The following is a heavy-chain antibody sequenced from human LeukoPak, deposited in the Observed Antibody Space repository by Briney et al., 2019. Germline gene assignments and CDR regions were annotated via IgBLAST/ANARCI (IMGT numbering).Heavy chain of an antibody. CDR1: GYTFTGYY. J-gene: IGHJ4*02. D-gene: IGHD1-26*01. Sequence: ASVKVSCKASGYTFTGYYIHWVRQAPGQGLEWMGWINPNNGGTNSAQKFQGRVTLTRDTSITTAYMELSRLRSDDTVVYYCARSAGIVEPTDYWGQGTLVTVSS. CDR2: INPNNGGT. CDR3: ARSAGIVEPTDY. V-gene: IGHV1-2*02.